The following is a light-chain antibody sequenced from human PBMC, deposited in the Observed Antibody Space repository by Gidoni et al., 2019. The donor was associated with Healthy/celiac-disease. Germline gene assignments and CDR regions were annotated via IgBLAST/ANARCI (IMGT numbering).Light chain of an antibody. Sequence: DIQITQSPSPLSASVGDRVTITCRASQSISSWLAWYQQKPGKAPKLLIYKASSLESGVPSRFSGSGSGTEFTLTISSLQPDDFATYYCQQYNSYSSSFGQGTKLEIK. CDR2: KAS. CDR3: QQYNSYSSS. J-gene: IGKJ2*04. V-gene: IGKV1-5*03. CDR1: QSISSW.